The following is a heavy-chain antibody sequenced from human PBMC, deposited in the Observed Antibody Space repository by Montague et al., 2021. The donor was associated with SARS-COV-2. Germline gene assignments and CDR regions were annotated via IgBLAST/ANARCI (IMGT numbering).Heavy chain of an antibody. J-gene: IGHJ4*02. CDR2: INHRGYI. D-gene: IGHD3-22*01. V-gene: IGHV4-34*01. CDR1: GGSFSNFY. CDR3: ASASRNSFGYWAY. Sequence: LRLSCAVYGGSFSNFYWSWIRQPPGKGLEWIGEINHRGYIDYNPSLESRVTISVDTSKNQFSLKVNSVTAADTAVYYCASASRNSFGYWAYWGQGTLLTVSS.